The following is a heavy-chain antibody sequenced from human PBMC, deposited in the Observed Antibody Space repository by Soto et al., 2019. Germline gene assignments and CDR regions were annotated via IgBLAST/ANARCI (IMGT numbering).Heavy chain of an antibody. D-gene: IGHD5-12*01. V-gene: IGHV1-46*03. J-gene: IGHJ4*02. Sequence: GASVKVSCKASGYTFTSYDINWVRQATGQGLEWMGIINPSGGSTSYAQKFQGRVTMTRDTSTSTVYMELSSLRSEDTAVYYCARDLHHSGYDYTDFWGQGTLVTVSS. CDR1: GYTFTSYD. CDR2: INPSGGST. CDR3: ARDLHHSGYDYTDF.